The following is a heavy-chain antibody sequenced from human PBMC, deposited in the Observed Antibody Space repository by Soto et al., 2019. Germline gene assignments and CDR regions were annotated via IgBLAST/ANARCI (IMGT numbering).Heavy chain of an antibody. CDR1: GGSFTSNNW. CDR2: IYRPWST. CDR3: ASRYPGTSVDY. J-gene: IGHJ4*02. V-gene: IGHV4-4*02. D-gene: IGHD1-7*01. Sequence: SETLSLTCAVSGGSFTSNNWWTWVRQPPGQGLEWIGEIYRPWSTNYNPSLMSRVTISLDKSENQFPLKVTSLTAADTAVYYCASRYPGTSVDYWGQGTLVTVSS.